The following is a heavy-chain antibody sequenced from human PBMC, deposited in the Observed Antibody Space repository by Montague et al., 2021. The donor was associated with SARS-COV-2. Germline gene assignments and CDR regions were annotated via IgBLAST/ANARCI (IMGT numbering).Heavy chain of an antibody. CDR3: ARGKDYPSGYYGEYFYHYYGMDV. Sequence: SVTVSCKASGYTFTNYRMHWVRQAPGQRLEWMGWINAGNGNTKYSQKFQGRVTITRDTSASTAYMDLSSLRSEDTAVYYCARGKDYPSGYYGEYFYHYYGMDVWGQGTTVTVSS. CDR1: GYTFTNYR. V-gene: IGHV1-3*01. CDR2: INAGNGNT. D-gene: IGHD3-22*01. J-gene: IGHJ6*02.